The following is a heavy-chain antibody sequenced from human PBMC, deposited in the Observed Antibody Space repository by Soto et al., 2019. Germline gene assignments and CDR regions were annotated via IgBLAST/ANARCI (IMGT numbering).Heavy chain of an antibody. CDR1: GFTFSNAW. D-gene: IGHD3-3*01. CDR2: IKSKTDGGTT. V-gene: IGHV3-15*01. J-gene: IGHJ4*02. Sequence: GGSLRLSCAASGFTFSNAWMSWVRQAPEKGLEWVGRIKSKTDGGTTDYAAPVKGRFTISRDDSKNTLYLQMNSLKTEDTAVYYCTTAFITIFGVAHHFDYWGQGTLVTVSS. CDR3: TTAFITIFGVAHHFDY.